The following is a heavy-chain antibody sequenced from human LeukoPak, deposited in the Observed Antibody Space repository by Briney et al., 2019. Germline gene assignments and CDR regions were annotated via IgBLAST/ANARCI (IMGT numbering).Heavy chain of an antibody. V-gene: IGHV3-23*01. D-gene: IGHD1-1*01. Sequence: GGSLRLSCAASGFTFSSYGMSWVRQAPGKGLEWGSAISGSGGSTYYADSVKGRFTISRDNSKNTLYLQMNSLRAEDTAVYYCARDPPAELEPSYYMDVWGKGTTVTVSS. CDR3: ARDPPAELEPSYYMDV. J-gene: IGHJ6*03. CDR1: GFTFSSYG. CDR2: ISGSGGST.